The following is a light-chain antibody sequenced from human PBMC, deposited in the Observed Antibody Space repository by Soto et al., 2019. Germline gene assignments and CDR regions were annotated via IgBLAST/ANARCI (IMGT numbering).Light chain of an antibody. CDR3: MQSTHWPPYT. CDR2: YGS. Sequence: EVVMTQSPLSLPVTLGQPASISCRSSQSLAYIDGNTYLTWFHQRPGQSPRRLIYYGSNRDSGVTDRFSGSGSGTDFTLKISRVEAEDAGIYYCMQSTHWPPYTFGQGTKLEIK. V-gene: IGKV2-30*01. CDR1: QSLAYIDGNTY. J-gene: IGKJ2*01.